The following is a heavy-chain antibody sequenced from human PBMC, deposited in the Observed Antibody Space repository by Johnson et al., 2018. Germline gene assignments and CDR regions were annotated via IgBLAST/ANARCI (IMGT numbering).Heavy chain of an antibody. V-gene: IGHV1-69*12. D-gene: IGHD3-3*01. CDR3: AIVSVEWPSRYYCGMDV. CDR1: GGTFSSYA. CDR2: IIPIFGTA. J-gene: IGHJ6*02. Sequence: QVQLVQSGAEVKKPGSSVKVSCKASGGTFSSYAISWVRQAPGQGLEWMGGIIPIFGTANYAQKFQGRVTITADESTSTAYMELSSLRSEDTAGYYCAIVSVEWPSRYYCGMDVWGQGTTVTVSS.